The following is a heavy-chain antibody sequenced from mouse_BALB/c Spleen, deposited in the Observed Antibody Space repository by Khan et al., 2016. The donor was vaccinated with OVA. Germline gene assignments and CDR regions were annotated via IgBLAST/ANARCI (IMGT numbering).Heavy chain of an antibody. CDR2: IYPGTDNT. V-gene: IGHV1S132*01. Sequence: VQLQQSGAELVRPGASVKLSCKTSGYIFTSYWIHWVKQRSGQGLEWIARIYPGTDNTYYNENLKDKATLTADKSSSTAYMQLSSLNSEDSAVYFGAREEALYYFDYWGQGTTLSVSS. D-gene: IGHD3-2*02. CDR3: AREEALYYFDY. J-gene: IGHJ2*01. CDR1: GYIFTSYW.